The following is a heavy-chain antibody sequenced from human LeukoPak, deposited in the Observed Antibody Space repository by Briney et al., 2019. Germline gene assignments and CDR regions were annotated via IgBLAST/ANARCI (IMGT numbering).Heavy chain of an antibody. Sequence: GGSLRLSCSASGFTFSSFAMSWVRQAPGKGLEWVSGISGSGGSTYYADSMKGRFTISRDNSKNTLYLQINSLRAEDTAVYYCAKDFSVGVTMIRGPFDPWGQGTLATVSS. CDR2: ISGSGGST. D-gene: IGHD3-10*01. J-gene: IGHJ5*02. V-gene: IGHV3-23*01. CDR3: AKDFSVGVTMIRGPFDP. CDR1: GFTFSSFA.